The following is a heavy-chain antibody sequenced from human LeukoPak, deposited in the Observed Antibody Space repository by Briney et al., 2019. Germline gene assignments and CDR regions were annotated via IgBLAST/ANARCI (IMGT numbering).Heavy chain of an antibody. Sequence: ASVKVSCKASGYTFTAYYMHWVRQAPGQGLEWMGWLNPNSGGTNYAQKFRGRVTMTRDTSISTAYMELSRLTSDDTAVYYCASAAAVTGPLYGSGWYRGDWGQGTLVTVSS. D-gene: IGHD6-19*01. CDR1: GYTFTAYY. J-gene: IGHJ4*02. CDR2: LNPNSGGT. CDR3: ASAAAVTGPLYGSGWYRGD. V-gene: IGHV1-2*02.